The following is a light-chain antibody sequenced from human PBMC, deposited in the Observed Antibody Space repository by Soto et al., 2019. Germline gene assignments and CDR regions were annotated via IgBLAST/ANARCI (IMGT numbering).Light chain of an antibody. J-gene: IGKJ1*01. Sequence: DIQMTQSPSTLSASVGDRVTITCRASRSISDWLAWYQQKPGKAPKLLIFDASSLKSGVPSRFSGSGSGTEFTLTISSLQPDDVATYDCLQYDSYSWTFGQGTKFEIK. CDR1: RSISDW. CDR3: LQYDSYSWT. V-gene: IGKV1-5*01. CDR2: DAS.